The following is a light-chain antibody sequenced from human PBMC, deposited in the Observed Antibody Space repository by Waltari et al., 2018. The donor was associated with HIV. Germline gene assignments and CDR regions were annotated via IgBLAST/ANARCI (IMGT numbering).Light chain of an antibody. J-gene: IGKJ1*01. Sequence: EIVLTQFPATLSLSPGERATLSCRASQRIGRDLAWYQQRPGQAPRLVIYEASRRATGIPARFSGSGSGTDFTLIISGLEPEDFAVYYCHQRSSWLWTFGQGTKV. CDR1: QRIGRD. V-gene: IGKV3-11*01. CDR3: HQRSSWLWT. CDR2: EAS.